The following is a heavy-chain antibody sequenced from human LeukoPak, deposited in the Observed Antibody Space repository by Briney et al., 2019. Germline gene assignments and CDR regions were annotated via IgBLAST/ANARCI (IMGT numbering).Heavy chain of an antibody. CDR2: ISYDGSNK. Sequence: GGSLRLSCAASGFTFSTYVMHWVRQAPGKGLEWVAVISYDGSNKYYADSVEGRFTISRDNSKNTLYLQMNSLRAEDTAVYYCAKGVRASYWGQGTLVTVSS. CDR3: AKGVRASY. CDR1: GFTFSTYV. V-gene: IGHV3-30*18. D-gene: IGHD1-26*01. J-gene: IGHJ4*02.